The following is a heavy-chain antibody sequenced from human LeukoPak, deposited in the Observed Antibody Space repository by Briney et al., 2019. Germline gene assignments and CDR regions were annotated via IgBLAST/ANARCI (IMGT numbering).Heavy chain of an antibody. CDR2: ISGSGGST. D-gene: IGHD3-3*01. Sequence: PGGSLRLSCAASGFTFSSYAMSWVRKAPGKGLEWVSAISGSGGSTYYADSVKGRFTISRDNSKNTLYLQMNSLRAEDTAVYYCAKGHRTKLRFLEYGTFDYWGQGTLVTVSS. CDR3: AKGHRTKLRFLEYGTFDY. V-gene: IGHV3-23*01. CDR1: GFTFSSYA. J-gene: IGHJ4*02.